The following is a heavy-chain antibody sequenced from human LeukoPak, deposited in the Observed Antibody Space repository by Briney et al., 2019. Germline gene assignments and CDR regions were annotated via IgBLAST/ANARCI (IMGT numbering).Heavy chain of an antibody. CDR2: ISPSGDST. Sequence: RPGGSLRLSCAASGFTFSSHSMSWVRQPPGEGLEWVAAISPSGDSTTYRDSVKGQFTISRDNSRNRLYLQMNTLTVEDTAIYYSARRLLTGGVTDFFDYWGQGTLVTVSS. D-gene: IGHD2-21*02. CDR3: ARRLLTGGVTDFFDY. CDR1: GFTFSSHS. J-gene: IGHJ4*02. V-gene: IGHV3-23*01.